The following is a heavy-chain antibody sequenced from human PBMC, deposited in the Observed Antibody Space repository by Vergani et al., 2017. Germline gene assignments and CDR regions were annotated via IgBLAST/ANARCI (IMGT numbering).Heavy chain of an antibody. D-gene: IGHD6-13*01. Sequence: QITLKESGPTLVKPTPPLTLTCTFSWFSLSTSGVGVGWIRQPPGKALEWLALIYWDDDKRYSPSLKSRLTITKDTSKNQVVLTMTNMDPVDTATYYCAHRVAAAGTAYFDYWGQGTLVTVSS. CDR1: WFSLSTSGVG. CDR2: IYWDDDK. CDR3: AHRVAAAGTAYFDY. V-gene: IGHV2-5*02. J-gene: IGHJ4*02.